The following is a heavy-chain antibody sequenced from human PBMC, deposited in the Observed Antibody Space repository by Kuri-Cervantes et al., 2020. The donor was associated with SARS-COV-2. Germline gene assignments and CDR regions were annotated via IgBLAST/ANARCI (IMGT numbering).Heavy chain of an antibody. Sequence: SQTLSLTCAVYGGSFSGYYWSWIRQPPGKGLEWIGEINHSGSTNYNPSLKSRVTISVDTSKNQFSLKLSSVTAADTAVYYCARVVGYCSGGSCYLDYWGQGTLVTVSS. CDR3: ARVVGYCSGGSCYLDY. CDR2: INHSGST. J-gene: IGHJ4*02. D-gene: IGHD2-15*01. CDR1: GGSFSGYY. V-gene: IGHV4-34*01.